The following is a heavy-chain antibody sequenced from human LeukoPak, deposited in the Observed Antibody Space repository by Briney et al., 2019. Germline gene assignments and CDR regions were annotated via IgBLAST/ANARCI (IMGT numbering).Heavy chain of an antibody. V-gene: IGHV3-23*01. Sequence: GGSLRLSCAASGFTFSNYAMTWVRQAPGKGLEWVSTISDSGVGTYYADSVKGRLTISRDSSKNTLYLQMNSLRAEDTAVYYCAKLLVAYWGQGTLVTVSS. CDR3: AKLLVAY. CDR1: GFTFSNYA. J-gene: IGHJ4*02. D-gene: IGHD2/OR15-2a*01. CDR2: ISDSGVGT.